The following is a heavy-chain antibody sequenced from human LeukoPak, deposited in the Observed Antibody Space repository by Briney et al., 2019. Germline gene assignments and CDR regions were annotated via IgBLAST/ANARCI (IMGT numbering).Heavy chain of an antibody. J-gene: IGHJ4*02. CDR2: ISYDGSNK. D-gene: IGHD3-3*01. CDR3: AKDIHYDFWSGYYFDY. V-gene: IGHV3-30*18. Sequence: GGSLRLSCAASGFTFSSYGMHWVRQAPGKGLEWVAVISYDGSNKYYADSVKGRFTISRDNSKNTLYLQMNSLRAEDTAVYYCAKDIHYDFWSGYYFDYWGQGTLVTVSS. CDR1: GFTFSSYG.